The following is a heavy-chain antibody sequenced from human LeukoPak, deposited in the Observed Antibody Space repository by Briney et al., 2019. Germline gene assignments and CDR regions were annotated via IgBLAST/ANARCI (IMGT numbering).Heavy chain of an antibody. Sequence: SETLSLTCTVSGGSISSSSYYWGWIRQPPWKGLEWIGSIYYSGSTYYNPSLKSRVTISVDTSKNQFSLKLSSVTAADTAVYYCARRLGYCSGGSCYSNWFDPWGQGTLVTVSS. D-gene: IGHD2-15*01. J-gene: IGHJ5*02. CDR1: GGSISSSSYY. V-gene: IGHV4-39*01. CDR3: ARRLGYCSGGSCYSNWFDP. CDR2: IYYSGST.